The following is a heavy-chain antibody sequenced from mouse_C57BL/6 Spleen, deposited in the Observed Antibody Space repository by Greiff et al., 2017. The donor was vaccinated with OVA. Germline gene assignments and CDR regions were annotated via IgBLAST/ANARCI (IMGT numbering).Heavy chain of an antibody. V-gene: IGHV3-6*01. D-gene: IGHD2-2*01. CDR1: GYSITSGYY. CDR3: ARGYDGYFDV. J-gene: IGHJ1*03. Sequence: EVKLQESGPGLVKPSQSLSLTCSVTGYSITSGYYWNWIRQFPGNKLEWMGYISYDGSNNYNPSLKNRISITRDTSKNQFFLKLNSVTTEDTATYYCARGYDGYFDVWGTGTTVTVSS. CDR2: ISYDGSN.